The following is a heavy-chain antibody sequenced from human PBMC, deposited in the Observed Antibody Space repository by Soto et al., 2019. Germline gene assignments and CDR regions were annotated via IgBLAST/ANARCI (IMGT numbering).Heavy chain of an antibody. CDR2: NYYSGST. CDR1: GGSISSSSYY. CDR3: ATLCGHA. Sequence: QLQLQESGPGLLKPSETLSLTCTVSGGSISSSSYYWCWIRQPPGKGLVWIGRNYYSGSTYYTPSLKRRVTISVDTSKNPFSLKLSSVTAADTAVYYCATLCGHAWGQGTLVTVSS. J-gene: IGHJ5*02. D-gene: IGHD5-12*01. V-gene: IGHV4-39*01.